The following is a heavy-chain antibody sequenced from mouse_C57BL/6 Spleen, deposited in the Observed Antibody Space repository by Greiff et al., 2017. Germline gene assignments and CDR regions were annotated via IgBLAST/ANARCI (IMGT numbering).Heavy chain of an antibody. D-gene: IGHD1-1*01. J-gene: IGHJ4*01. V-gene: IGHV1-42*01. CDR2: INPSTGGT. CDR3: ARIYYYGSSRCAMDD. CDR1: GYSFTGYY. Sequence: EVHLVESGPELVKPGASVKISCKASGYSFTGYYMNWVKQSPEKSLEWIGEINPSTGGTTYNQKFKAKATLTVDKSSSTAYLQLKSLTSEDSAVYYCARIYYYGSSRCAMDDWGQGTSGTVSS.